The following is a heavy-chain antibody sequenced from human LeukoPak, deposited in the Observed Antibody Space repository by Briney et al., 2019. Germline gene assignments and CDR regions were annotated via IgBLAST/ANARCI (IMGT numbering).Heavy chain of an antibody. CDR1: GFTFSSYA. V-gene: IGHV3-30*04. J-gene: IGHJ4*02. D-gene: IGHD5-18*01. Sequence: GGSLRLSCAASGFTFSSYAMHWVRQAPGKGLEWVAVISYDGSNKYYADSVKGRFTISRDNSKNTLYLQMNSLRAEDTAVYYCARDLSGVTGYTYGRGIDYWGQGTLVTVSS. CDR3: ARDLSGVTGYTYGRGIDY. CDR2: ISYDGSNK.